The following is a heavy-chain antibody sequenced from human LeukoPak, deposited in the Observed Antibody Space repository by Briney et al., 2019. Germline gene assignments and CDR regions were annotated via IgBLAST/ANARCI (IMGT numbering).Heavy chain of an antibody. CDR1: GFTFSSNG. CDR3: ARDYDSSGYSPWFDP. V-gene: IGHV3-33*01. J-gene: IGHJ5*02. CDR2: IWYDGSNR. Sequence: GGSLRLSCAASGFTFSSNGMHWVRQAPGEGLEWVAVIWYDGSNRYYADSAKGRFTISRDNSKNTLYLQMNSLRAEDTAVYYCARDYDSSGYSPWFDPWGQGTLVTVSS. D-gene: IGHD3-22*01.